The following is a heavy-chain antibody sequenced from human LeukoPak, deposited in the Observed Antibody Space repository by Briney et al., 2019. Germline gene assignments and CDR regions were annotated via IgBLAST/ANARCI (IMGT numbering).Heavy chain of an antibody. CDR1: GFTFSSYA. J-gene: IGHJ4*02. D-gene: IGHD3-16*01. V-gene: IGHV3-30-3*01. CDR2: ISYDGSNK. Sequence: GRSLRLSCAASGFTFSSYAMHWVRQAPGKGLEWVAVISYDGSNKYYADSVKGRFTISRDNSKNTLYLQMNSLRAEDTAVYYCARDGGLDYWGQGTLVTVSS. CDR3: ARDGGLDY.